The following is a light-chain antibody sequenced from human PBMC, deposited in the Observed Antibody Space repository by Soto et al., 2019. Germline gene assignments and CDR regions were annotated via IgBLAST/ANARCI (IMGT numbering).Light chain of an antibody. CDR2: GNS. CDR1: SSNIGAGYD. J-gene: IGLJ3*02. V-gene: IGLV1-40*01. CDR3: QSYDSSLSGSV. Sequence: QPVLTQPPSVSGAPGQRVTISCTGSSSNIGAGYDVHWYQQLPGTAPKLLIYGNSHRPSGVPDRFSGSKSGTSASLAITGLQAEDEADYYCQSYDSSLSGSVFGGGIKLTVL.